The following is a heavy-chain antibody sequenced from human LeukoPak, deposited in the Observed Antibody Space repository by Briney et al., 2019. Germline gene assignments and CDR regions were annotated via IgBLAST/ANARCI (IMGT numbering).Heavy chain of an antibody. Sequence: GGSLRLSCAASGFTFSSYAMNWVRQDPGKGLEWVSSISRGSDHIFYADSMKGRFTISRDNAKNSLYLQMNSLGAEDTAVYYCARPYDTRGYFPDYWGQGTLVTVSS. D-gene: IGHD3-22*01. CDR2: ISRGSDHI. CDR3: ARPYDTRGYFPDY. J-gene: IGHJ4*02. CDR1: GFTFSSYA. V-gene: IGHV3-21*01.